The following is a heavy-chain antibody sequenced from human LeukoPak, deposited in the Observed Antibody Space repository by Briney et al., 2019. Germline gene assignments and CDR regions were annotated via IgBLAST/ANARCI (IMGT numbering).Heavy chain of an antibody. V-gene: IGHV4-4*09. CDR2: IYTSGST. CDR1: GGSISSYY. D-gene: IGHD3-3*01. Sequence: SVTLSLTCTVSGGSISSYYWSWIRQPPGKGLEWIGYIYTSGSTNYNPSLKSRVTISVDTSKNQFSLKLSSVTAADTAVYYCARRITIFGVVGDAFDIWGQGTMVTVSS. CDR3: ARRITIFGVVGDAFDI. J-gene: IGHJ3*02.